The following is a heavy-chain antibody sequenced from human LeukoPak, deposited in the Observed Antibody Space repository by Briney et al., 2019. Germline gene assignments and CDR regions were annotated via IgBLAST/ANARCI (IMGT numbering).Heavy chain of an antibody. J-gene: IGHJ4*02. CDR3: ARAVFGELDLLFDY. D-gene: IGHD3-10*01. CDR2: IWYDGSNK. Sequence: GGSLRLSCAASGFTFSSYGMHWVRQAPGKGLEWVAVIWYDGSNKYYADSVKGRFTISRDNSKNTLYLQMNSLRAEDTAVYYCARAVFGELDLLFDYWGQGTLVTVSS. V-gene: IGHV3-33*01. CDR1: GFTFSSYG.